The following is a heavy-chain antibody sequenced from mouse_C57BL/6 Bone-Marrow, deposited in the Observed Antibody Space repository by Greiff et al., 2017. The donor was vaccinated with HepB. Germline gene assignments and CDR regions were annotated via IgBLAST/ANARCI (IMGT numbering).Heavy chain of an antibody. Sequence: QVQLQQPGAELVKPGASVKLSCKASGYTFTSYWMQWVKQRPGQGLEWIGEIDPSDSYTNYNQKFKGKATLNVDTSSSTAYMQLSSLTSEDSAVYYCAREYSNHWYFDVWGTGTTVTVSS. J-gene: IGHJ1*03. D-gene: IGHD2-5*01. CDR3: AREYSNHWYFDV. CDR1: GYTFTSYW. V-gene: IGHV1-50*01. CDR2: IDPSDSYT.